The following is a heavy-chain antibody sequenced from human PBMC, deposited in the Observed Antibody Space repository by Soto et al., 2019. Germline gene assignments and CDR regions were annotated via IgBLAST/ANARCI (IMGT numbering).Heavy chain of an antibody. V-gene: IGHV4-39*01. Sequence: SETLSLTCTVSGGSISSTTYYWDWIRQPPGKGLEWIGSVYYSGATYYNPSLTSRVTISVDTSKNQFSLNLSSVTATDTAVYYCARRSGGSFDYWGQGPLVTVSS. CDR1: GGSISSTTYY. J-gene: IGHJ4*02. CDR3: ARRSGGSFDY. D-gene: IGHD1-26*01. CDR2: VYYSGAT.